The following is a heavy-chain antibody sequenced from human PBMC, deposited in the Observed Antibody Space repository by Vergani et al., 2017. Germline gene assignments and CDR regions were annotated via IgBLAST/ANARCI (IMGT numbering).Heavy chain of an antibody. V-gene: IGHV3-23*01. Sequence: EVQLLESGGGLVQPGGSLRLSCAASGFTFSSYAMSWVRQAPGKGLEWVSAISGSGGSTYYADSVKGRFTNSRDNSKKTLYLQMNSLRAEDTAVYYCAGDPGPVLRYFDWLAPYYYYYMDVWGKGP. D-gene: IGHD3-9*01. CDR3: AGDPGPVLRYFDWLAPYYYYYMDV. CDR2: ISGSGGST. J-gene: IGHJ6*03. CDR1: GFTFSSYA.